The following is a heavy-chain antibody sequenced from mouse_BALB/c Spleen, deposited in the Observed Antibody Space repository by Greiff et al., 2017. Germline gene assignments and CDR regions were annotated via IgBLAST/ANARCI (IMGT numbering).Heavy chain of an antibody. Sequence: EVHLVESGGGLVKPGGSLKLSCAASGFTFSSYTMSWVRQTPEKRLEWVAYISNGGGSTYYPDTVKGRFTISRDNAKNTLYLQMSSLKSEDTAMYYCATYGYDVYWYFDVWGAGTTVIVSS. J-gene: IGHJ1*01. D-gene: IGHD2-2*01. CDR3: ATYGYDVYWYFDV. V-gene: IGHV5-12-2*01. CDR2: ISNGGGST. CDR1: GFTFSSYT.